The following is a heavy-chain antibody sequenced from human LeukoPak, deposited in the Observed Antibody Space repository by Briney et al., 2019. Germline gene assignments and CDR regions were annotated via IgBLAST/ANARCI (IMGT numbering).Heavy chain of an antibody. CDR3: ARHHLASGSFSSGERVH. CDR2: ISANGNT. J-gene: IGHJ4*02. V-gene: IGHV1-18*01. CDR1: GYTFSGYG. Sequence: ASVKVSCKASGYTFSGYGISWVRQAPGQGLEWMGWISANGNTNYIPKLQGRVTMTTDTSTTTVYMELRSLRSDETAVYYCARHHLASGSFSSGERVHWGQGNLLTVSS. D-gene: IGHD1-26*01.